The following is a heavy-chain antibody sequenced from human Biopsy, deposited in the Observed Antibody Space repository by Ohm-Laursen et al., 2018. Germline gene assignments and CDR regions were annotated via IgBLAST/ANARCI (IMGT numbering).Heavy chain of an antibody. CDR1: GYTFISYG. V-gene: IGHV1-18*01. D-gene: IGHD4-17*01. J-gene: IGHJ4*02. CDR3: ARDPHGEGRDYGSYFDY. Sequence: ASVKVSCKASGYTFISYGISWVRQAPGQGLEWMGGISAYNGPPKFARKLQDRVTMTKDTSTTTAYMDLRSLRSDDTAVYYCARDPHGEGRDYGSYFDYWAQGTLVTVSS. CDR2: ISAYNGPP.